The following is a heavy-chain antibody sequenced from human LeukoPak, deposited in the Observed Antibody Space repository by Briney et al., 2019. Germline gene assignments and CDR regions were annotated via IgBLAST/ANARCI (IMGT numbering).Heavy chain of an antibody. J-gene: IGHJ3*02. Sequence: ASVKVSCKPSGYTFTTYGISRVRQVPGQGLEWMGWINSYNDNPRFAQKLQGRVTMTTDTSTSTAYMELRSLRSDDTAVYYCVRDFYCSGGSCHDTFDIWGQGTMVTVSS. D-gene: IGHD2-15*01. CDR1: GYTFTTYG. V-gene: IGHV1-18*01. CDR2: INSYNDNP. CDR3: VRDFYCSGGSCHDTFDI.